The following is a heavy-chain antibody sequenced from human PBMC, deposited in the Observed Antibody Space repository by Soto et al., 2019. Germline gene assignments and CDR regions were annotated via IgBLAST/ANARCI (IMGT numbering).Heavy chain of an antibody. D-gene: IGHD3-3*01. Sequence: SETLSLTCAVSGGSISTTHWWTWVRQPPGKGLEWIGEIYHSGITNYNPSLESRVTFSIDTSNSQFSLRLSSVTAADTAVYFCARAGNYDVLSGRMYYFDSWGQGTPVTVSS. V-gene: IGHV4-4*02. CDR3: ARAGNYDVLSGRMYYFDS. CDR2: IYHSGIT. CDR1: GGSISTTHW. J-gene: IGHJ4*02.